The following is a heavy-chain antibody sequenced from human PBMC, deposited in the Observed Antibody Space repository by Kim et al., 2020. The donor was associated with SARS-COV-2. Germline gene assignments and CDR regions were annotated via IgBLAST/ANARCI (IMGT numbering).Heavy chain of an antibody. Sequence: SETLSLTCTVSGGSISSYYWSWIRQPPGKGLEWIGYIYYSGSTNYNPSLKSRVTISVDTSKNQFSLKLSSVTAADTAVYYCARGSAEMATITLRGDAFD. CDR2: IYYSGST. V-gene: IGHV4-59*13. D-gene: IGHD5-12*01. CDR1: GGSISSYY. J-gene: IGHJ3*02. CDR3: ARGSAEMATITLRGDAFD.